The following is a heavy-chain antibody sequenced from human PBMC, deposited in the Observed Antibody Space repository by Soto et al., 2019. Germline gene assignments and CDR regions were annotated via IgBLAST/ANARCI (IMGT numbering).Heavy chain of an antibody. J-gene: IGHJ6*02. D-gene: IGHD2-2*01. CDR3: ARLLREGYCSSTSCASAYYGMDV. Sequence: GGSLRLSCAASGFTFSSYGMHWVRQAPGKGLEWVAVIWYDGSNKYYADSVKGRFTISRDNSKNTLYLQMNSLRAEDTAVYYCARLLREGYCSSTSCASAYYGMDVWGQGTTVTVSS. V-gene: IGHV3-33*01. CDR2: IWYDGSNK. CDR1: GFTFSSYG.